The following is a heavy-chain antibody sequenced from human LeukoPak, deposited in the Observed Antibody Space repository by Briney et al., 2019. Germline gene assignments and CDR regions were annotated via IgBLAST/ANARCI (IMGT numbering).Heavy chain of an antibody. Sequence: PETLSLTCTVSGGSISSSSYYWGWIRQPPGKGLEWIGSIYYSGSTYYNPSLKSRVTISVDTSKNQFSLKLSSVTAADTAVYYCVRVGGWNWFDPWGQGTLVTVSS. V-gene: IGHV4-39*07. CDR2: IYYSGST. J-gene: IGHJ5*02. D-gene: IGHD4-23*01. CDR3: VRVGGWNWFDP. CDR1: GGSISSSSYY.